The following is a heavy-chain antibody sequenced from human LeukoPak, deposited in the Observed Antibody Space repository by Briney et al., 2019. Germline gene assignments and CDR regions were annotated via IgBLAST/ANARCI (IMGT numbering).Heavy chain of an antibody. Sequence: GGSLRLSCAASGFTVSSNYMSWVRQAPGKGLEWVANIKEDGSEKYYVDSVKGRFTISRDNAKNSLYLQMNSLRAEDTAVYYCAELGITMIGGVWGKGTTVTISS. V-gene: IGHV3-7*01. CDR3: AELGITMIGGV. J-gene: IGHJ6*04. D-gene: IGHD3-10*02. CDR2: IKEDGSEK. CDR1: GFTVSSNY.